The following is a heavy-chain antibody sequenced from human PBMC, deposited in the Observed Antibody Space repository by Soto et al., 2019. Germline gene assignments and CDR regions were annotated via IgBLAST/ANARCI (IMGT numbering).Heavy chain of an antibody. CDR3: ARDKPYCSSTSCYENWFDP. D-gene: IGHD2-2*01. Sequence: ASVKVSCKASGYTFTGYYMHWVRQAPGQGLEWMGWINPNSGGTNYAQKFQGRVTMTRDTSISTAYMELSRLRSDDTAVYYCARDKPYCSSTSCYENWFDPWGQGTLDTVSS. J-gene: IGHJ5*02. CDR1: GYTFTGYY. V-gene: IGHV1-2*02. CDR2: INPNSGGT.